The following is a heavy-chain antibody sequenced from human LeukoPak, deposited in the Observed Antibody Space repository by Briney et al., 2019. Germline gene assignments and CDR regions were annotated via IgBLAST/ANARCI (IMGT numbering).Heavy chain of an antibody. CDR1: GGTFSSYA. CDR2: IIPIFGTA. J-gene: IGHJ6*03. D-gene: IGHD4-17*01. V-gene: IGHV1-69*01. CDR3: ATAHDYGERTYYYYYMDV. Sequence: SVKVSCKASGGTFSSYAISWVRQAPGQGLKWMGGIIPIFGTANYAQEFQGRVTITADESTSTAYMELSSLRSEDTAVYYCATAHDYGERTYYYYYMDVWGKGTTVTVSS.